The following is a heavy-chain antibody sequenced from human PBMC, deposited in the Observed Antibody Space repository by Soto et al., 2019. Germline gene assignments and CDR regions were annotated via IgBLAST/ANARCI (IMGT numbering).Heavy chain of an antibody. V-gene: IGHV4-31*03. CDR2: IYYSGST. D-gene: IGHD5-12*01. Sequence: SETLSLTCTVSGGSISSGGYYWSWIRQDPGKGLEWIGYIYYSGSTYYNPSLKSRVTISVDTSKNQFSLKLSSVTAADTAVYYCARDSVGYSGHDVKGGLRRGVDVWGKGTTVTVSS. J-gene: IGHJ6*04. CDR1: GGSISSGGYY. CDR3: ARDSVGYSGHDVKGGLRRGVDV.